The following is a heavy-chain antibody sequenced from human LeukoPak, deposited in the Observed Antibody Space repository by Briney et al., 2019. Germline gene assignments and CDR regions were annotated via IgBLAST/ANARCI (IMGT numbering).Heavy chain of an antibody. CDR3: ARTNYGSGSSWFDP. CDR2: ISAYNGNT. D-gene: IGHD3-10*01. J-gene: IGHJ5*02. Sequence: ASVKVSCKASGYTFSSYAISWVRQAPGQGLEWMGWISAYNGNTNYAQKLLGRVTMTTDTSTSAAYMELRSLRSDDTAVYYCARTNYGSGSSWFDPWGRGTLVTVSS. V-gene: IGHV1-18*01. CDR1: GYTFSSYA.